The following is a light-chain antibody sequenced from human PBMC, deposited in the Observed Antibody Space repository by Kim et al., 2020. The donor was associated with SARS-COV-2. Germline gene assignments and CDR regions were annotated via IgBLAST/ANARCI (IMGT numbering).Light chain of an antibody. V-gene: IGKV3-15*01. Sequence: GPPGERATLSCRARQSVSSNLAWYQQKPGQAPRLLIYGASTRATGFPARFSGSGSGTEFTLTISSLQSEDFAVYYCQQYNNWPLTFGGGTKVDIK. CDR1: QSVSSN. CDR3: QQYNNWPLT. J-gene: IGKJ4*01. CDR2: GAS.